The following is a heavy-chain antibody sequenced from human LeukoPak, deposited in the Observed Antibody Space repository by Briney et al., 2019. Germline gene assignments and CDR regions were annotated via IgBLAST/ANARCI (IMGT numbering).Heavy chain of an antibody. V-gene: IGHV3-11*01. D-gene: IGHD5-18*01. J-gene: IGHJ4*02. CDR1: GFTSGTST. CDR2: ISSSGSTI. CDR3: ARAPGYSYGWGL. Sequence: GGPLSFSGPPPGFTSGTSTRAWSRKAPGRDLKGVSYISSSGSTIYYADSVKGRFTISRDNAKNSLYLQMNSLRAEDTAVYYCARAPGYSYGWGLWGQGTLVTVSS.